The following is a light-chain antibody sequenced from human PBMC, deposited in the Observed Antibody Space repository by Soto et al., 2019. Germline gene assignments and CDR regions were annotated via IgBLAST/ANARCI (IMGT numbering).Light chain of an antibody. Sequence: DIQMTQSPSSLSASVGDRVTITCEASQDISNYLNWYQQKPGKAPKLLIYDASNLETRVPSRFSGSGSGTDFTFTISSLQPEDIATYYCQQYENLPLTFGGGTKVDIK. J-gene: IGKJ4*01. CDR3: QQYENLPLT. CDR2: DAS. V-gene: IGKV1-33*01. CDR1: QDISNY.